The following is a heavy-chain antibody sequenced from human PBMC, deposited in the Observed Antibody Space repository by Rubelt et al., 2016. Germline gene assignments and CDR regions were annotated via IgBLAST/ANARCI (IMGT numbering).Heavy chain of an antibody. CDR3: ARGNSAAY. J-gene: IGHJ4*02. CDR1: SYG. V-gene: IGHV3-21*04. D-gene: IGHD3-10*01. Sequence: SYGMHWVRQAPGKGLEWVSSISSSSTYIYYADSVKGRFTISRDNAKKSVYLQMNSLRAEDTAVYYCARGNSAAYWGQGTLVTVSS. CDR2: ISSSSTYI.